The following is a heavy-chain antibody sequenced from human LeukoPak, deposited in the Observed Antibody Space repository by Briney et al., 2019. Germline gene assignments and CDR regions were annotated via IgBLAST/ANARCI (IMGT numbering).Heavy chain of an antibody. CDR1: GGSISSYY. CDR2: IYYSGST. Sequence: SETLSLTCTVSGGSISSYYWSWIRQPPGKGLEWIGYIYYSGSTNYNPSLKSRVTISVDTSKNQFSLKLSSVTAADTAVYYCARGWIQLWLPRRVDWFDPWGQGTLVTVSS. J-gene: IGHJ5*02. D-gene: IGHD5-18*01. V-gene: IGHV4-59*12. CDR3: ARGWIQLWLPRRVDWFDP.